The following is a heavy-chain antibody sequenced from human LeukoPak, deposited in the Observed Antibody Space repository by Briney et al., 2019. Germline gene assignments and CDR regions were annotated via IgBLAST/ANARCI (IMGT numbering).Heavy chain of an antibody. Sequence: GGSLRLSCATSGFTFDDYAMHWVRQAPGKGLEWVSGISWNSGSVAYADSVKGRFTISRDNAKNSLYLQMNSLRAEDTAVYYCAELGITMIGGVWGKGTTVTISS. V-gene: IGHV3-9*01. CDR2: ISWNSGSV. CDR3: AELGITMIGGV. CDR1: GFTFDDYA. J-gene: IGHJ6*04. D-gene: IGHD3-10*02.